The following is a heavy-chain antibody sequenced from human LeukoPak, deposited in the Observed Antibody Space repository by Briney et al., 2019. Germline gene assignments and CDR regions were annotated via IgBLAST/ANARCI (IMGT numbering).Heavy chain of an antibody. D-gene: IGHD6-13*01. CDR2: IRSSGGNT. CDR1: GFAFSSFV. V-gene: IGHV3-23*01. CDR3: AKDTSTRWYSSTPLPGDY. J-gene: IGHJ4*02. Sequence: GGSLRLSCAASGFAFSSFVMSWVRQAPGKGLEWVSTIRSSGGNTYYADSVKGRFTISRDNSKNTLSLQMSSLRAEDTAMYYCAKDTSTRWYSSTPLPGDYWGRGTLVTVSS.